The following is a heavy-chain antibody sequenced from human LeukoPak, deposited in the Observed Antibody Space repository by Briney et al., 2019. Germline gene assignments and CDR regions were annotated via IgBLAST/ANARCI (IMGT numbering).Heavy chain of an antibody. J-gene: IGHJ4*02. CDR2: IRGSGSGSGSGV. CDR3: AGTRTGSGSYH. CDR1: GFVFSDYS. V-gene: IGHV3-48*04. D-gene: IGHD3-10*01. Sequence: GGSLRLSCAASGFVFSDYSMNWVRQAPGKGLEWVANIRGSGSGSGSGVYYADSVNGRFTISRDDAKTSLYLQMNSLRAEDTAVFYWAGTRTGSGSYHWGQGTLVTASS.